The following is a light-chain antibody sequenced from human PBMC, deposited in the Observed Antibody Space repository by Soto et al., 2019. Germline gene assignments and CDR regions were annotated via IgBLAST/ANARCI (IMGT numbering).Light chain of an antibody. CDR3: MQAIHWPHT. CDR2: GVS. J-gene: IGKJ2*01. CDR1: QSLVYKDGNTY. V-gene: IGKV2-30*01. Sequence: DVVMTQSPLSLPVTLGQPASISCRSSQSLVYKDGNTYLNWFHQRPGQSPRRLIYGVSNRDSGVPDRFSGSGSGTDFTLKISRVEAEDVGVYYCMQAIHWPHTFGQGTNLEIK.